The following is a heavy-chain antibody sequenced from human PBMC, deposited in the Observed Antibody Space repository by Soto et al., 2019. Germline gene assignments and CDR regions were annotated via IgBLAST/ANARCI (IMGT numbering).Heavy chain of an antibody. V-gene: IGHV4-59*01. Sequence: SETLSLTCTVSGGSISSYYWSWIRQPPGKGLEWIGYIYYSGSTNYNPSLKSRVTISVDTSKNQFSLELSSVTAADTAVYYCARVGYYGSGDYYGMDVWGQGTTVTVSS. CDR1: GGSISSYY. D-gene: IGHD3-10*01. CDR3: ARVGYYGSGDYYGMDV. J-gene: IGHJ6*02. CDR2: IYYSGST.